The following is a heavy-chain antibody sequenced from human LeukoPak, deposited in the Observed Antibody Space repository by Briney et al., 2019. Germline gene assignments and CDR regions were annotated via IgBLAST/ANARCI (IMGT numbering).Heavy chain of an antibody. CDR2: IYYSGST. J-gene: IGHJ6*02. Sequence: SETLSLTCTVSGGSISSSSYYWGWIRQPPGKGLEWIGSIYYSGSTYYNPSLKSRVTISVDTSKNQFSLKLSSVTAADTAVYYCASRKITYDSSGYYYPYYYYGMDVWGQGTTVTVSS. CDR1: GGSISSSSYY. V-gene: IGHV4-39*01. CDR3: ASRKITYDSSGYYYPYYYYGMDV. D-gene: IGHD3-22*01.